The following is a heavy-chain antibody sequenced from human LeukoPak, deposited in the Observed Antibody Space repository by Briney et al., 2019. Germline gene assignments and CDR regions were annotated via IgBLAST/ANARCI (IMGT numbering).Heavy chain of an antibody. CDR1: GFTFSSYA. J-gene: IGHJ4*02. CDR2: ISGSGGST. V-gene: IGHV3-23*01. D-gene: IGHD6-19*01. CDR3: AKDLSEQLIPFDY. Sequence: GGSLRLSCAASGFTFSSYAMSWVRQAPGKGLEWVSAISGSGGSTYYADSVKGRVTISRDNCKNTLYMQLNSLRAEDTAVYYCAKDLSEQLIPFDYWGQGTLVTVSS.